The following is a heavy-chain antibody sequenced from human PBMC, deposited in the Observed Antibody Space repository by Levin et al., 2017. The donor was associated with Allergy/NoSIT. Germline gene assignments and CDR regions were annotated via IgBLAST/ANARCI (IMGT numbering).Heavy chain of an antibody. D-gene: IGHD6-19*01. V-gene: IGHV3-53*01. Sequence: GGSLRLSCAASGFTVSSNYMSWVRQAPGKGLEWVSVIYSGGSTYYADSVKGRFTISRDNSKNTLYLQMNSLRAEDTAVYYCARARGSSGWYFLGDWGQGTLVTVSS. CDR1: GFTVSSNY. J-gene: IGHJ4*02. CDR2: IYSGGST. CDR3: ARARGSSGWYFLGD.